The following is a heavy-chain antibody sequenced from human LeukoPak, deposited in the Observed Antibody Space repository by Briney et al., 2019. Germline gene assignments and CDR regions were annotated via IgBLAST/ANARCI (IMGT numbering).Heavy chain of an antibody. CDR2: ISGSGGST. V-gene: IGHV3-23*01. CDR3: AKDSNGDYGVEYFQH. D-gene: IGHD4-17*01. Sequence: PGGSLRLSCAASGFTFSSYAMSWVRQAPGKGLEWVSAISGSGGSTYYADSVKGRFTVSRDNSKNTLNLQMNSLGAEDTAVYYCAKDSNGDYGVEYFQHWGQGTLVTVSS. J-gene: IGHJ1*01. CDR1: GFTFSSYA.